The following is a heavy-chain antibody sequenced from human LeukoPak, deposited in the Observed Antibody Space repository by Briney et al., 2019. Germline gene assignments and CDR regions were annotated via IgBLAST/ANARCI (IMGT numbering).Heavy chain of an antibody. CDR2: ISSSSSYI. V-gene: IGHV3-21*01. J-gene: IGHJ6*03. Sequence: PGGSLRLSCAASGFTFSSYSMNWVRQAPGKGLEWVSSISSSSSYIYYADSVKGRFTISRDNAKNSLYLQMNSLRAEDTAVYYCARDFRYPSSGWGLNYYYYMDVWGKGTTVTVSS. D-gene: IGHD6-19*01. CDR3: ARDFRYPSSGWGLNYYYYMDV. CDR1: GFTFSSYS.